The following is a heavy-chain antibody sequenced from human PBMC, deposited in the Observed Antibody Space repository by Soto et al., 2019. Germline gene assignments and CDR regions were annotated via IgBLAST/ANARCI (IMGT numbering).Heavy chain of an antibody. CDR1: GFTFSSYG. CDR3: AKEPRVTVGITGTTSRRVGGMDV. D-gene: IGHD1-20*01. V-gene: IGHV3-30*18. J-gene: IGHJ6*01. Sequence: QVQLVESGGGVVQPGRSLRLSCAASGFTFSSYGMHWVRQAPGKGLEWVAVISYDGSNKYYADSVKGRFTISRDNSKNTLYLQMNSLRAEDTAVYYCAKEPRVTVGITGTTSRRVGGMDVW. CDR2: ISYDGSNK.